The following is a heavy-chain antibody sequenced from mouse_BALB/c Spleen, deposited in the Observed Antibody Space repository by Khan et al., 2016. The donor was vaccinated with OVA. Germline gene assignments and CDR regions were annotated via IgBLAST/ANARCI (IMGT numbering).Heavy chain of an antibody. D-gene: IGHD2-1*01. J-gene: IGHJ4*01. CDR1: GYSIISGYA. V-gene: IGHV3-1*02. Sequence: EVQLQESGPDLVKPSQSLSLTCTVTGYSIISGYAWHWIRQFPGNKLEWMAYIYFSGSINYNPSLKSRISVTRDTSKNQFFLQLNSVTSEDTATYYCTRDGNYMDYWGQGTSVTVSS. CDR2: IYFSGSI. CDR3: TRDGNYMDY.